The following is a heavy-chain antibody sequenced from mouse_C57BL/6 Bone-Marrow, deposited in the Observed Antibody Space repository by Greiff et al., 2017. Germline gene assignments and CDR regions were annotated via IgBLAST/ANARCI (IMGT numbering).Heavy chain of an antibody. Sequence: EVQLQQSGAELVRPGASVKLSCTASGFNIKDDYMHWVKQRPEQGLEWIGWIDPGNGDTEYASKFQGKATITADASSNTAYLQLSSLTSEDTAVYYCTGDGDLYYFDYWGQGTTLTVSS. V-gene: IGHV14-4*01. D-gene: IGHD2-13*01. CDR3: TGDGDLYYFDY. J-gene: IGHJ2*01. CDR2: IDPGNGDT. CDR1: GFNIKDDY.